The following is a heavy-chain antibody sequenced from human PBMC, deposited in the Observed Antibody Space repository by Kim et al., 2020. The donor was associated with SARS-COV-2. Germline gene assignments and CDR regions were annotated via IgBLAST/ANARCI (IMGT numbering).Heavy chain of an antibody. D-gene: IGHD6-13*01. V-gene: IGHV3-23*01. Sequence: GGSLRLSCAASGFTFSSYAMSWVRQAPGKGLEWVSAISGSGGSTYYADSVKGRFTISRDNSKNTLYLQMNSLRAEDTAVYYCAKFYILRSLAAAGPFDYWGQGTLVTVSS. CDR2: ISGSGGST. CDR1: GFTFSSYA. CDR3: AKFYILRSLAAAGPFDY. J-gene: IGHJ4*02.